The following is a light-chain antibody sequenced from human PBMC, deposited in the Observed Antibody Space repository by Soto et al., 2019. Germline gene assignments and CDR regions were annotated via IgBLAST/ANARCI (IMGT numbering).Light chain of an antibody. CDR3: QQYHNWPPIT. V-gene: IGKV3-15*01. CDR1: QSVSSN. Sequence: EIVMTQSPATLSVSPGERATLSCRASQSVSSNLAWYQQKPGQAPRLVIYSAFTRATGIPARFSGSGSGTEFTLTISSLQSEDFAVYYCQQYHNWPPITFGQGNDWRL. J-gene: IGKJ5*01. CDR2: SAF.